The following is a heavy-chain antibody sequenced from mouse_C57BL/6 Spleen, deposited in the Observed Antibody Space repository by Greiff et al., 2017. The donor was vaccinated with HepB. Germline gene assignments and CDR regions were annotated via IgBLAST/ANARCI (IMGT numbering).Heavy chain of an antibody. CDR1: GYSITSGYY. V-gene: IGHV3-6*01. D-gene: IGHD1-1*01. CDR2: ISYDGSN. CDR3: ANYPGAY. J-gene: IGHJ3*01. Sequence: ESGPGLVKPSQSLSLTCSVTGYSITSGYYWNWIRQFPGNKLEWMGYISYDGSNNYNPSLKNRISITRDTSKNQFFLKLNSVTTEDTATYYCANYPGAYWGQGTLVTVSA.